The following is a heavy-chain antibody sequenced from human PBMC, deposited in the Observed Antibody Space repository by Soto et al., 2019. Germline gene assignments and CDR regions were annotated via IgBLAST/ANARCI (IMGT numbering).Heavy chain of an antibody. V-gene: IGHV5-51*01. CDR3: ARLLDKYCSGDDCYGYLDY. CDR2: IYPGDSDV. J-gene: IGHJ4*02. Sequence: PGESLKISCKGSGYSFSNHWIGWVRQMPGKGLEWMGIIYPGDSDVRYSPSFQGQVTISADNSSSTVYLQWSSLKASDTAVYYCARLLDKYCSGDDCYGYLDYWGQGIKVTVSS. D-gene: IGHD2-15*01. CDR1: GYSFSNHW.